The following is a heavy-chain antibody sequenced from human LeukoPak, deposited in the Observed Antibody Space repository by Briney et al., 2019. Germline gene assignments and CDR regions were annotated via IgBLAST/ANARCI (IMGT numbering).Heavy chain of an antibody. CDR1: GFAFSDSQ. D-gene: IGHD6-13*01. CDR3: ARGIGAAAWIGAT. CDR2: IVSYSGEI. Sequence: GGSVRLSCVASGFAFSDSQMSWIRQSPGKGLEWVAYIVSYSGEIDYADSVKGRFIISRDNVKNTLYLQMNSLRGEDTAVYYCARGIGAAAWIGATWGQGALVTVSS. V-gene: IGHV3-11*06. J-gene: IGHJ5*02.